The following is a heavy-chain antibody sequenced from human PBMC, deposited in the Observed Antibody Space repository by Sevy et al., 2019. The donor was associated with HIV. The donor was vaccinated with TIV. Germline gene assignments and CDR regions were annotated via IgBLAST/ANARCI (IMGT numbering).Heavy chain of an antibody. D-gene: IGHD5-18*01. CDR3: ARDRHYSYGFEYYYGMDV. CDR2: IYSGGST. Sequence: GGSLRLSCAASGFTVSSNYMSWVRQAPGKGLEWVSVIYSGGSTYYADSVKGRFTISRDNSKNTLYLQMNSLGAEDTAVYYCARDRHYSYGFEYYYGMDVWGQGTTVTVSS. J-gene: IGHJ6*02. CDR1: GFTVSSNY. V-gene: IGHV3-53*01.